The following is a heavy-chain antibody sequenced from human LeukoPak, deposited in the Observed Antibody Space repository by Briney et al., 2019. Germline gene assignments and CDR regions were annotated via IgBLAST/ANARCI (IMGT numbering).Heavy chain of an antibody. J-gene: IGHJ4*02. CDR1: GYTFTCYY. Sequence: ASVKVSCKASGYTFTCYYMHWVRQAPGQGLEWMGIINPSGGSTSYAQKFQGRVTMTRDTYTSTVYMELSSLRSEDTAVYYCARGHGYSYGKGSYFDYWGQGTLVTVSS. D-gene: IGHD5-18*01. V-gene: IGHV1-46*01. CDR3: ARGHGYSYGKGSYFDY. CDR2: INPSGGST.